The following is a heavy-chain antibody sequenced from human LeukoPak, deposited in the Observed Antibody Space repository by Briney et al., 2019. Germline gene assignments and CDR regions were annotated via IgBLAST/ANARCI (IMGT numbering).Heavy chain of an antibody. Sequence: SETLSPTCTVSGGSISSDYWSWVRQPPGEGLEWIGYIYYSGITNYNRSLKSRVSISVDTSKTQFSLQLRSVNAADTAVYYCAGYYYGSGSYIGYWGQGTLVTVSS. J-gene: IGHJ4*02. CDR1: GGSISSDY. CDR3: AGYYYGSGSYIGY. D-gene: IGHD3-10*01. V-gene: IGHV4-59*01. CDR2: IYYSGIT.